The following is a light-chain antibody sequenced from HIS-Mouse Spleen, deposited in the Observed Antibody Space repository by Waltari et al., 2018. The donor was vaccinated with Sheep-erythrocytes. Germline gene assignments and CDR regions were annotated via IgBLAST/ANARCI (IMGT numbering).Light chain of an antibody. CDR1: SSDVGSYNL. CDR3: CSYAGSSTWV. CDR2: EGS. Sequence: QSALTQPASVSGSPGPSITISCTGTSSDVGSYNLVSWYQQHPGKAPKLMIYEGSNRPSWVSNRFSGSKSGNTASLTISGLQAEDEADYYCCSYAGSSTWVFGGGTKLTVL. V-gene: IGLV2-23*01. J-gene: IGLJ3*02.